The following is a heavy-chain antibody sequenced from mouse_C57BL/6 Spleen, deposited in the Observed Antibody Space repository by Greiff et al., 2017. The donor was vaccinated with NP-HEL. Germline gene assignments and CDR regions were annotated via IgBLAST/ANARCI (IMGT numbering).Heavy chain of an antibody. J-gene: IGHJ4*01. D-gene: IGHD2-3*01. CDR3: ARSIDGDGYYRYYAMDY. V-gene: IGHV1-82*01. Sequence: QVQLKQSGPELVKPGASVKISCKASGYAFSSSWMNWVKQRPGKGLEWIGRIYPGDGDTNYNGKFKGKATLTADKSSSTAYMQLSSLTSEDSAVYFCARSIDGDGYYRYYAMDYWGQGTSVTVSS. CDR2: IYPGDGDT. CDR1: GYAFSSSW.